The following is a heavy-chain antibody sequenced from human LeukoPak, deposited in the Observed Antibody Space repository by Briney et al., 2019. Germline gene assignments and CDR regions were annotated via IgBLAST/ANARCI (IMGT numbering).Heavy chain of an antibody. CDR2: INHSGST. J-gene: IGHJ5*02. Sequence: SETLSLTCAVYGGSFSGYYWSWIRQPPGKGLEWIGEINHSGSTNYNPSLKSRVTISVDTSKDQFSLKLSSVTAADTAVYYCARGYTAWFDPWGQGTLVTVSS. V-gene: IGHV4-34*01. CDR1: GGSFSGYY. D-gene: IGHD4-11*01. CDR3: ARGYTAWFDP.